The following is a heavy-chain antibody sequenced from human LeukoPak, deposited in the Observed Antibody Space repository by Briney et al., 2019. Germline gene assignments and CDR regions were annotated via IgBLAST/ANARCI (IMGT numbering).Heavy chain of an antibody. CDR2: ISSSGSTI. D-gene: IGHD3-10*01. CDR1: GFTFSSYE. V-gene: IGHV3-48*03. J-gene: IGHJ4*02. CDR3: ARVDYGSGSYDY. Sequence: GGSLRLPCAASGFTFSSYEMNWVRQAPGKGLEWVSYISSSGSTIYYADSVKGRFTISRGNAKNSLYLQMNSLRAEDTAVYYCARVDYGSGSYDYWGQGTLVTVSS.